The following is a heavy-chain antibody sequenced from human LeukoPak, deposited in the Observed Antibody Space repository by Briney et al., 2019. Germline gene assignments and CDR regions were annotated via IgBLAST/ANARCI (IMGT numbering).Heavy chain of an antibody. V-gene: IGHV4-34*01. Sequence: PSETLSLTCAVYGGSFSGYYWSWIRQPPGKGLEWIGEINHSGSTNYNPSLKSRVTISVDTSKNQFSLKLSSVTAADTAVYYCASQSRPYYYDSSGYYYGYWGQGTLVTVSS. CDR1: GGSFSGYY. CDR3: ASQSRPYYYDSSGYYYGY. J-gene: IGHJ4*02. CDR2: INHSGST. D-gene: IGHD3-22*01.